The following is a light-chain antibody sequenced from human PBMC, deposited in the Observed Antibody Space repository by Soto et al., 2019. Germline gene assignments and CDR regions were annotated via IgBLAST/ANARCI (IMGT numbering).Light chain of an antibody. J-gene: IGKJ3*01. V-gene: IGKV4-1*01. Sequence: DIVMTQSPDSLAVSLGERATINCKSSQSVLYSSNNKNFLAWYQQKPGQPPKLLIYWASTRASGVPDRFSGSGSGTDFTLTISSLQAEDVAVYYCQQYFGTPLTFGPGTKVDIK. CDR2: WAS. CDR3: QQYFGTPLT. CDR1: QSVLYSSNNKNF.